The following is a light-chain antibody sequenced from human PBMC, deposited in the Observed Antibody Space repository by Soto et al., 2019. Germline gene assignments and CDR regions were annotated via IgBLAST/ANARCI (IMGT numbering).Light chain of an antibody. J-gene: IGKJ2*01. V-gene: IGKV3-20*01. CDR3: QQYGSSPSYT. CDR1: QGVSSSC. CDR2: GAR. Sequence: EIVLTQSPGTLSLSPGERATLSCRASQGVSSSCLAWYQQKPGQAPRLLIYGARSRATGIPDRFSGSGSGTDFTLTISRLELEDFAVYYCQQYGSSPSYTFGQGTKLEIK.